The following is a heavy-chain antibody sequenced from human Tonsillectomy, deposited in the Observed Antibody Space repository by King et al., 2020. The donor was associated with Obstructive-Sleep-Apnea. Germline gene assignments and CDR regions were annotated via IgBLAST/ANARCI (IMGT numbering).Heavy chain of an antibody. J-gene: IGHJ4*02. Sequence: QLVQSGAEVKKPGESLRISCQGSGYSFTSYWITWVRQMPGKGLEYMGRIDPTDSYTTYSPSFQGHVTISADKSISTAYLQWSSLKPSDTAIYYCARWEGGSSWFYWGQGTPVTVSS. CDR3: ARWEGGSSWFY. D-gene: IGHD6-13*01. CDR2: IDPTDSYT. CDR1: GYSFTSYW. V-gene: IGHV5-10-1*01.